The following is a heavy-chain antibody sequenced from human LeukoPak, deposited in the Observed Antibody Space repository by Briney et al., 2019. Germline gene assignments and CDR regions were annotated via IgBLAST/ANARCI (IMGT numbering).Heavy chain of an antibody. Sequence: SETPSLTCTVSGGYISNYYWSWIRQPPGKGLEWVGYVYYSGTTKYNPSLKSRVNISVDTSENQFSLKLTSLTAADTAVYYCARDLGYSGNYGAFDIWGQGTRVTVSS. V-gene: IGHV4-59*12. CDR1: GGYISNYY. CDR2: VYYSGTT. D-gene: IGHD1-26*01. J-gene: IGHJ3*02. CDR3: ARDLGYSGNYGAFDI.